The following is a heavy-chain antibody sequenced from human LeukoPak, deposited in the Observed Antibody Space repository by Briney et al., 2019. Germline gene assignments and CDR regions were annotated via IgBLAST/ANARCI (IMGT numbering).Heavy chain of an antibody. CDR3: ARHRGGIVGATGPYYFDY. Sequence: PSETLSLTCTVSGGPTSSSSYYWGWIRQPPGKGLGWIGSIYYSGSTYYNPSLKSRVTISVDTSKNRSSLKLSSVTAADTAVYYCARHRGGIVGATGPYYFDYWGQGTLVTVSS. CDR2: IYYSGST. J-gene: IGHJ4*02. V-gene: IGHV4-39*07. D-gene: IGHD1-26*01. CDR1: GGPTSSSSYY.